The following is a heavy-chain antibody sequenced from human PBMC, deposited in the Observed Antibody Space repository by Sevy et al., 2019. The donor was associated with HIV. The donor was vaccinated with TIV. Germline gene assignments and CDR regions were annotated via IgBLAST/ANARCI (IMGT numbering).Heavy chain of an antibody. Sequence: GESLKISCAASGFTFSSYAMHWVRQAPGKGLEWEAVISYDGTNKYYADSVKGRFTMSRDNSKKILYVQMNSLRGEDTAVYYCARDQHDYAGNVRTGWFDPWGQGTLVTVSS. CDR2: ISYDGTNK. V-gene: IGHV3-30-3*01. D-gene: IGHD4-17*01. CDR3: ARDQHDYAGNVRTGWFDP. CDR1: GFTFSSYA. J-gene: IGHJ5*02.